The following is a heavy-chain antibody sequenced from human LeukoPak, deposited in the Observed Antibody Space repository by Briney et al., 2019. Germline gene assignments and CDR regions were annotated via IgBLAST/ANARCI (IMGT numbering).Heavy chain of an antibody. CDR3: ASTPRGLEWLKPFDI. Sequence: SETLSLTCTVSGGSISSYYWSWIRQPPGKGLEWIGYIYYSGSTNYNPSLKSRVTISVDTSKNQFSLKLSSVTAADTAVYYCASTPRGLEWLKPFDIWGQGTMVTVSS. V-gene: IGHV4-59*01. CDR1: GGSISSYY. D-gene: IGHD3-3*01. CDR2: IYYSGST. J-gene: IGHJ3*02.